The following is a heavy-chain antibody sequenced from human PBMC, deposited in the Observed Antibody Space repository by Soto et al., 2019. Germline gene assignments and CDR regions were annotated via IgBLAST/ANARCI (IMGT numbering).Heavy chain of an antibody. V-gene: IGHV4-34*01. CDR3: TRGRRATGVGY. D-gene: IGHD5-12*01. CDR2: INLSGAT. Sequence: PETLSLTGGVYGGSFSGYYWSWIRHSPGKGLEWIGEINLSGATNHNPALKSRVSMSVDTSKNQFSLKLSSVTAADTAIYYCTRGRRATGVGYWGQGSLVTVSS. CDR1: GGSFSGYY. J-gene: IGHJ4*02.